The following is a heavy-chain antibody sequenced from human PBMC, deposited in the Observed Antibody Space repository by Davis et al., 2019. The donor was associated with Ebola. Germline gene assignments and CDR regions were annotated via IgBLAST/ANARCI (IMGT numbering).Heavy chain of an antibody. CDR2: IKQDGSEK. CDR1: GFSFSSYW. Sequence: GESLKISCAASGFSFSSYWMTWVRQAPGKGLEWVANIKQDGSEKYYVDSVKGRFTISRDNAKNSLYLQMNSLRVEDTAVYYCARGPSTGNSFSYWGQGTLVTVSS. J-gene: IGHJ4*02. D-gene: IGHD6-13*01. CDR3: ARGPSTGNSFSY. V-gene: IGHV3-7*01.